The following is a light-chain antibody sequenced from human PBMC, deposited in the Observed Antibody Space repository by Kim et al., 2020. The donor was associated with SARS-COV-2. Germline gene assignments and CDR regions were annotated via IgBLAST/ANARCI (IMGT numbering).Light chain of an antibody. CDR2: GAS. CDR3: QQYGSSPQT. CDR1: QSVSSSY. Sequence: LSPGERATLSCRASQSVSSSYLAWYQQKPGQAPRLLTYGASSRATGIPDRFSGSGSGTDFTLTISRLEPEDFAVYYCQQYGSSPQTFGQGTKLEIK. V-gene: IGKV3-20*01. J-gene: IGKJ2*01.